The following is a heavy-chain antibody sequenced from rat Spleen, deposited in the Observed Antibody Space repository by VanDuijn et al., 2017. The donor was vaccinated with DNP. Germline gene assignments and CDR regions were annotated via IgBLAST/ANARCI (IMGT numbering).Heavy chain of an antibody. CDR3: AKDGYGGYRVDY. Sequence: EVQLVESGGGPVQPGRSLKLSCVASGFIFSDYYMAWIRQAPGKGLEWIATITPDGLNTYYPDTVKGRFVISKDSAKNAGFLQMNSLRSEDTATYYCAKDGYGGYRVDYWGQGVMVTVSS. J-gene: IGHJ2*01. CDR2: ITPDGLNT. V-gene: IGHV5-58*01. D-gene: IGHD1-11*01. CDR1: GFIFSDYY.